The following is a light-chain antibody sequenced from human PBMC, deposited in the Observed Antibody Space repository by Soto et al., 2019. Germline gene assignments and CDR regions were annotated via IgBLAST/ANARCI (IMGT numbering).Light chain of an antibody. CDR3: SSYAGSMNVI. CDR1: SSDVGGHNH. CDR2: EVS. J-gene: IGLJ2*01. V-gene: IGLV2-8*01. Sequence: QSALTQPPSASGSPGQSVTISCTGSSSDVGGHNHVSWYQQHPGKAPKLMIYEVSKRPSGVPDRFSGSKSVNTASPTVSGLQAEDEADYYCSSYAGSMNVIFGGGTKLTVL.